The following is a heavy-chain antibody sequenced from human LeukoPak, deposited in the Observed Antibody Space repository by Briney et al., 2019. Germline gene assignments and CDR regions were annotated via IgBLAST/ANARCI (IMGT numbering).Heavy chain of an antibody. V-gene: IGHV4-39*07. J-gene: IGHJ4*02. CDR1: GGSISGSSYY. D-gene: IGHD6-19*01. Sequence: SETLSLTCTVSGGSISGSSYYWGWIRQPPGKGLEWIGSIYYSGSTYYNPSLKSRVTISVDTSKNQFSLKLSSVTAADTAVYYCARDQSGESGGWYVNYWGQGTLVTVSS. CDR2: IYYSGST. CDR3: ARDQSGESGGWYVNY.